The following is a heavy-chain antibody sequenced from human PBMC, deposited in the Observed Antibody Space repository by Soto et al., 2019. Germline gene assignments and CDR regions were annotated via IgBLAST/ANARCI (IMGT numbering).Heavy chain of an antibody. V-gene: IGHV1-69*12. J-gene: IGHJ4*02. Sequence: QVQLVQSGAEVKKPGSSVKVSCKASGGTFSSYAISWVRQAPGQGLEWMGGIIPIFGTANYAQKFQGRVTITADESTSTAYMELSSLRSEDTAVYYCARELHYYDRSVVHPFYFDYWGQGTLVTVSS. CDR2: IIPIFGTA. D-gene: IGHD3-22*01. CDR1: GGTFSSYA. CDR3: ARELHYYDRSVVHPFYFDY.